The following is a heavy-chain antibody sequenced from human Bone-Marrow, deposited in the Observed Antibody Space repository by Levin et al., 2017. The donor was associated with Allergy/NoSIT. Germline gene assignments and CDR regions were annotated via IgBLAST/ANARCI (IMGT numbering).Heavy chain of an antibody. V-gene: IGHV4-34*01. D-gene: IGHD5-18*01. Sequence: SQTLSLTCAVYGGSFSGYYWSWIRQPPGKGLEWIGEINHSGSTNYNPSLKSRVTISVDTSKNQFSLKLSSVTAADTAVYYCARGDGIQLWYRYFDYWGQGTLVTVSS. CDR2: INHSGST. CDR1: GGSFSGYY. CDR3: ARGDGIQLWYRYFDY. J-gene: IGHJ4*02.